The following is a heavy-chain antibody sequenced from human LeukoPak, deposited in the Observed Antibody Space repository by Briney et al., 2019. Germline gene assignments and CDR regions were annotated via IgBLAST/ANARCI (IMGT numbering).Heavy chain of an antibody. CDR3: AKDLVSGRNPVLRNWYYGMDV. CDR2: ISCDGSNK. CDR1: GFTFSSYG. J-gene: IGHJ6*02. Sequence: GRSLRLSCAASGFTFSSYGMHWVRQAPGKGLEWVAVISCDGSNKYYADSVKGRFTISRDNSKNTLYLQMNSLRAEDTAVYYCAKDLVSGRNPVLRNWYYGMDVWGQGTTVTVSS. D-gene: IGHD4-23*01. V-gene: IGHV3-30*18.